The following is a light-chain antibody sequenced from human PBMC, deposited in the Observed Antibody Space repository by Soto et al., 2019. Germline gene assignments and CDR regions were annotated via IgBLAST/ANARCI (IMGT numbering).Light chain of an antibody. CDR2: GVF. CDR3: QHYDGSPRT. CDR1: QSVKSNY. V-gene: IGKV3-20*01. Sequence: ETVLTQSPGTVSLSPGERATLSCRTSQSVKSNYLAWYQQKPGQAPRLLIYGVFNRATGIPDRFSGSGSGTDFTLTISALETEDAAVYYWQHYDGSPRTFGQGTKLEIK. J-gene: IGKJ2*01.